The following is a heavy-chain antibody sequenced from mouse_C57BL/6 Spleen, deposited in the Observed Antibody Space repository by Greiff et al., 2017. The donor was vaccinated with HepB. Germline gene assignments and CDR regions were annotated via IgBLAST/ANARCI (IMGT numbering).Heavy chain of an antibody. CDR3: AKMKITTVRYFDV. Sequence: QVQLQQPGAELVMPGASVKLSCKASGYTFTSYWMHWVKQRPGQGLEWIGEIDPSDSYTNYNQKFKGKSTLTVDKSSSTAYMQLSSLTSEDSAVYYCAKMKITTVRYFDVWGTGTTVTVSS. D-gene: IGHD1-1*01. CDR2: IDPSDSYT. V-gene: IGHV1-69*01. CDR1: GYTFTSYW. J-gene: IGHJ1*03.